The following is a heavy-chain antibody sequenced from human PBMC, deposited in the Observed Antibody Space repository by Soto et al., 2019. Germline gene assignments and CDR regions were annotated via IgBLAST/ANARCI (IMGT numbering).Heavy chain of an antibody. D-gene: IGHD3-3*02. CDR2: SSGSGGST. CDR3: AKALLPHFWSGYYPSYYYGMDV. CDR1: GFTFRSYA. V-gene: IGHV3-23*01. J-gene: IGHJ6*02. Sequence: LRLSCAASGFTFRSYAMSWVRQAPGKGLEWVSASSGSGGSTYYADSVKGRFTISRDNSKSTLYLQMNSLRAEDTAVYYCAKALLPHFWSGYYPSYYYGMDVWGQGTTVTVSS.